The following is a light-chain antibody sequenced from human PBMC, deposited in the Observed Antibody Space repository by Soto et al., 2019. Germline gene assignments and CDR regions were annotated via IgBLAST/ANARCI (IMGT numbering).Light chain of an antibody. J-gene: IGKJ1*01. CDR1: QTVSSF. V-gene: IGKV3-11*01. Sequence: ETVLAQSPATLSLSPGEGATLSCRASQTVSSFLAWYQQKPGQAPRLLIYDASNRATGIPARFSGSGSGTDFTLTISRLEPEDFAVYYCQQYVRSPWTFGQGTKVDIK. CDR2: DAS. CDR3: QQYVRSPWT.